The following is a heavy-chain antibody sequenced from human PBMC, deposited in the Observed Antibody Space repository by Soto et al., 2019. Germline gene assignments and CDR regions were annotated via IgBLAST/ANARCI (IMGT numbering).Heavy chain of an antibody. Sequence: GGSLRLSCAASGFTFSSYGMHWVRQAPGKGLEWVAVISYDGSNKYYADSVKGRFTISRDNSKNTLYLQMNSLRAEDTAVYYCAKTRTVTTLYYMDVWGKGTTVTVSS. J-gene: IGHJ6*03. CDR3: AKTRTVTTLYYMDV. D-gene: IGHD4-17*01. V-gene: IGHV3-30*18. CDR2: ISYDGSNK. CDR1: GFTFSSYG.